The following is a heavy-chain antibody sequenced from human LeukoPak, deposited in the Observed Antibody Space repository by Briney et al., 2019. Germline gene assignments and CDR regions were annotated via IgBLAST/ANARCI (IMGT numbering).Heavy chain of an antibody. J-gene: IGHJ5*02. V-gene: IGHV1-46*01. CDR3: ARLYRLGDFMTTVTKNWFDP. CDR1: GYTFTSYY. Sequence: GASVKVSCKASGYTFTSYYMHWVRQAPGQGLEWMGIINPSGGSTSYAQKFQGRVTMTRDMSTSTVYMELSSLRSEDTAVYYCARLYRLGDFMTTVTKNWFDPWGQGTLVTVSS. D-gene: IGHD4-11*01. CDR2: INPSGGST.